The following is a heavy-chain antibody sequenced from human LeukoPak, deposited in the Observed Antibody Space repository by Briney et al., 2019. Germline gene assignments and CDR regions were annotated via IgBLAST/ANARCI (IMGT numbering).Heavy chain of an antibody. CDR1: GFTVTNYY. CDR3: TRDPDG. Sequence: GGSLRLSCAASGFTVTNYYMSWVRQAPGRGLEWVSVIYSGGDTFHADSVKGRFTLSRDNSKNILYLQMNSLRAEDTAVYYCTRDPDGWGQGTLVTVSS. V-gene: IGHV3-66*01. CDR2: IYSGGDT. J-gene: IGHJ4*02.